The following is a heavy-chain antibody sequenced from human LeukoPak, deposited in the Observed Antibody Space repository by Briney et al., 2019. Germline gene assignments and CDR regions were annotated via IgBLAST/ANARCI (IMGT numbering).Heavy chain of an antibody. CDR2: IYYRGST. Sequence: SETLSLTCTVSGGSVSSDSYYWSWVRQPPGKGLDWIGYIYYRGSTKYNPSLKSRVTISVEPSKNQFSLKLSSVTAADTAVYYCAREHQSMDVWGQGTTVTVSS. J-gene: IGHJ6*02. D-gene: IGHD2-2*01. CDR1: GGSVSSDSYY. V-gene: IGHV4-61*01. CDR3: AREHQSMDV.